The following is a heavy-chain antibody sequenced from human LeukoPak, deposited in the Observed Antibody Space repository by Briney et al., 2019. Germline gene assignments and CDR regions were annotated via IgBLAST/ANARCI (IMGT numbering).Heavy chain of an antibody. V-gene: IGHV4-39*01. D-gene: IGHD6-19*01. Sequence: PSETLSLTCTVSGGSVSSGSYYWGWIRQPPGKGLEWIGSIYYSGSTYYSPSLKSRVTISADTSKNQFSLKLSSVTAADTAVYYCARRGYSSGWYYFDYWGQGTLVTVSS. CDR2: IYYSGST. CDR1: GGSVSSGSYY. J-gene: IGHJ4*02. CDR3: ARRGYSSGWYYFDY.